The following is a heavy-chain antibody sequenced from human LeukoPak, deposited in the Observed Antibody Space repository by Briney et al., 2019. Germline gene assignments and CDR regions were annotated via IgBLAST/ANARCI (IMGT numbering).Heavy chain of an antibody. CDR2: ISYDGSNK. J-gene: IGHJ4*02. Sequence: GRSVRLSCAASGLTFSSYGIHWVRQAPGKGLEWVGVISYDGSNKYYADSVKGRFTISRDNSKNTLYLQMNSLRAEDTAVYYCAKGEQWLAPIEFDYWGQGTLVTVSS. CDR3: AKGEQWLAPIEFDY. D-gene: IGHD6-19*01. V-gene: IGHV3-30*18. CDR1: GLTFSSYG.